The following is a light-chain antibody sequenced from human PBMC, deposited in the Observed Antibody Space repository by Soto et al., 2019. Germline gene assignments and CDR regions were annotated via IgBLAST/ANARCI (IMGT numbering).Light chain of an antibody. CDR1: SSNIGNNY. V-gene: IGLV1-51*02. CDR3: GTWDSSLSAWV. J-gene: IGLJ3*02. CDR2: ENN. Sequence: QSVLTQPPSVSAAPGQEVTISCSGSSSNIGNNYVSWYQQLPGTAPKLLIYENNKRPSGIPDRFSGSKSGTSATLGITGLQTGDEADYYCGTWDSSLSAWVFGGGTKLTVL.